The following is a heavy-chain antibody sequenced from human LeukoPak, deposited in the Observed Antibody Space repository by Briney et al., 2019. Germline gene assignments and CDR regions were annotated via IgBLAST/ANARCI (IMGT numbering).Heavy chain of an antibody. D-gene: IGHD3-22*01. CDR1: GLIFGDCW. CDR3: ARDRRLHYYDSSGPLGYDYHSMDV. CDR2: IKQDGSER. Sequence: PGGSLRLSCVVSGLIFGDCWMSWVRQAPGKGLEWVANIKQDGSERYYVDSVKGRFTISRDNAKNSVYLQMNSLRADDTGVYYCARDRRLHYYDSSGPLGYDYHSMDVWGQGTTVIVSS. V-gene: IGHV3-7*01. J-gene: IGHJ6*02.